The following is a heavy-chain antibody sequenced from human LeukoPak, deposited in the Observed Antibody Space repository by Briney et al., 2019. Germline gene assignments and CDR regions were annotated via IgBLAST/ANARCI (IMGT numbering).Heavy chain of an antibody. V-gene: IGHV7-4-1*02. D-gene: IGHD3-3*01. CDR2: INTKTGNP. Sequence: ASVKVSCKASGYSFTTYALNWVRQAPGQGLEWMGWINTKTGNPTYVQDFRGRFVFSLDTSGSTAYLQISSLKAEDTAVYYCARVFGTTIFGIVSKYGNDYWGQGTLVTVSS. J-gene: IGHJ4*02. CDR1: GYSFTTYA. CDR3: ARVFGTTIFGIVSKYGNDY.